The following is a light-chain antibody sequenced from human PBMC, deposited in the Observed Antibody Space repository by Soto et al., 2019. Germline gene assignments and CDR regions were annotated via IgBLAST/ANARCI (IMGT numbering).Light chain of an antibody. CDR3: CSYAGSPWV. V-gene: IGLV2-11*01. J-gene: IGLJ3*02. Sequence: QSALTQPRSVSGSPGQSVTISCTGSSSDVGRYNYVSWYQQHPGKAPKRIIYDVSLRPSGVPDRFSGSKSGYTASLTISGLQAEDEAAYYCCSYAGSPWVFGGGTKLTVL. CDR1: SSDVGRYNY. CDR2: DVS.